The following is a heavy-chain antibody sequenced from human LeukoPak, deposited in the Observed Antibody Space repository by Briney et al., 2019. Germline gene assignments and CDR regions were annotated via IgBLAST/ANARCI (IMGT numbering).Heavy chain of an antibody. Sequence: GGSLRLSCAASGLTVSNNYMSWVRQAPGKGLEWVSAIYTRGHTVYADSVKGRFIISKDNSNNTLYLQMNSLRAADTAIYYCARSRFWDGYSYYYMDVWGKGTTVTVSS. CDR3: ARSRFWDGYSYYYMDV. CDR2: IYTRGHT. D-gene: IGHD3-3*01. V-gene: IGHV3-53*01. CDR1: GLTVSNNY. J-gene: IGHJ6*03.